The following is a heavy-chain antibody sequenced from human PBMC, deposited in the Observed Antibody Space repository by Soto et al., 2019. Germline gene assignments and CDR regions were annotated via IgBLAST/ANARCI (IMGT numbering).Heavy chain of an antibody. Sequence: SETLSLTCTVSGGSIGSFYWSWIRQPPGKGLEWIGSIYYSGSTYNNPSLRSRVSMSIDTSKDQFSLKLKSVTAADTALYFCARQRTSVVTQAYFDVWGPGSLVTVSS. CDR2: IYYSGST. CDR3: ARQRTSVVTQAYFDV. D-gene: IGHD2-21*02. CDR1: GGSIGSFY. V-gene: IGHV4-59*04. J-gene: IGHJ4*02.